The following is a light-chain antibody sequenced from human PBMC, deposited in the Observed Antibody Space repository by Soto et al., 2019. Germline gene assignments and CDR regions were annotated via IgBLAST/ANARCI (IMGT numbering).Light chain of an antibody. V-gene: IGKV3-20*01. Sequence: EIVLTQSPGTLSLSPGERATRSCRASHSVSSSYLAWYQQKPGQAPRLLIYGASSRATGIPDRFSGTGSGTDFTLTISRLEPEDFAVYYCQQYGGSPPITFGQGTRLEIK. CDR3: QQYGGSPPIT. CDR1: HSVSSSY. J-gene: IGKJ5*01. CDR2: GAS.